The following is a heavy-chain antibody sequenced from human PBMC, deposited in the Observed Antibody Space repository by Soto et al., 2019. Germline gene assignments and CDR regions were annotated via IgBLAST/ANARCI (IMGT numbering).Heavy chain of an antibody. J-gene: IGHJ4*02. CDR3: ARTVSGGIIDY. D-gene: IGHD2-15*01. Sequence: SETLSLTCTVSGGSISSYYWSWIRQPPGKGLEWIGYIYYSGSTNYNPSLKSRVTISVDTSKNQFSLKLSSVTAADTAMYYCARTVSGGIIDYWGQGTLVTVSS. V-gene: IGHV4-59*01. CDR1: GGSISSYY. CDR2: IYYSGST.